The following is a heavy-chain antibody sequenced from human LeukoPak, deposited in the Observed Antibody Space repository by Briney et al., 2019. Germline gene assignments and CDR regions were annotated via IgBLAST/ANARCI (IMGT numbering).Heavy chain of an antibody. CDR2: ILGSGGST. CDR1: GFTFSNYA. Sequence: TGASLRLSCAASGFTFSNYAMSWVRQAPGKGLEWVSAILGSGGSTYYADSVKGRFTASRDNSKSTLYLQMNSLRAEDTALYYCAKWGDYDVLTGYYVPDYWGQGTLVTVSS. V-gene: IGHV3-23*01. D-gene: IGHD3-9*01. CDR3: AKWGDYDVLTGYYVPDY. J-gene: IGHJ4*02.